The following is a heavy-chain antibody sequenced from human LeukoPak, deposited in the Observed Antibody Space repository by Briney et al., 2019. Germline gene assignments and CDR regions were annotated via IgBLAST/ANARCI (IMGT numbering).Heavy chain of an antibody. J-gene: IGHJ4*02. CDR1: GFTFSSYA. Sequence: AGGSLRLSCAASGFTFSSYAMSWVRQAPGKGLEWVSISGGRGTGTFYGDSVKGRFTISRDNSKNALFLQMNSLRVEDTALYYCARLTGNHFDCWGQGALVTVSS. CDR3: ARLTGNHFDC. CDR2: SGGRGTGT. V-gene: IGHV3-23*01. D-gene: IGHD1-14*01.